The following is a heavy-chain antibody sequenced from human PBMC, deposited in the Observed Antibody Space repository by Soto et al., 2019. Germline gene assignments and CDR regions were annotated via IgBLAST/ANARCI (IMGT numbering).Heavy chain of an antibody. Sequence: ESLTVSCMRSAYTFTSYWIASLRPILGKGLEWMGIIYLSDSDTRYSPSFQGRVTISADKSISTAYLQWSSLKASDTAMYYCARYSSGWPYYFDYWRQRTLVT. CDR3: ARYSSGWPYYFDY. J-gene: IGHJ4*02. V-gene: IGHV5-51*01. CDR1: AYTFTSYW. CDR2: IYLSDSDT. D-gene: IGHD6-19*01.